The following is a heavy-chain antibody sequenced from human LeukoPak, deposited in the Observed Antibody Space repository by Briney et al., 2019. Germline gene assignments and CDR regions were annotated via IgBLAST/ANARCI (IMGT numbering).Heavy chain of an antibody. Sequence: PGGSLRLSCAASGFTFSSYSMSWIRQAPGKGLEWVSYISSSGSTIYYADSVKGRFTISRDNAKNSLYLQMNSLRAEDTAVYYCARGDYDFWSGYSHDAFDIWGQGTMVTVSS. CDR2: ISSSGSTI. CDR3: ARGDYDFWSGYSHDAFDI. J-gene: IGHJ3*02. CDR1: GFTFSSYS. D-gene: IGHD3-3*01. V-gene: IGHV3-48*04.